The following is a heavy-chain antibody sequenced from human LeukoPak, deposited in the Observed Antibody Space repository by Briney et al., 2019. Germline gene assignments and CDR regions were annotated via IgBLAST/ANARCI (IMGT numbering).Heavy chain of an antibody. J-gene: IGHJ6*02. V-gene: IGHV4-39*01. Sequence: PSETLSLTCTISGGSISSSSFYWGWIRQPPGKGLEWIGSINYGGSTSYNPSLKNRVTVSLDTSKTQFSLKLSSVTAADTAVYYCARGQQGLYHRRLYYGMDVWGQGTTVTVSS. CDR2: INYGGST. CDR3: ARGQQGLYHRRLYYGMDV. D-gene: IGHD2-8*01. CDR1: GGSISSSSFY.